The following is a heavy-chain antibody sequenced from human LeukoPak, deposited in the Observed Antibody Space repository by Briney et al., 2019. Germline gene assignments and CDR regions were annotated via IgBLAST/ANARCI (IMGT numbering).Heavy chain of an antibody. D-gene: IGHD6-19*01. CDR1: GFTFSSYE. CDR2: ISFDGNNK. V-gene: IGHV3-30*18. CDR3: AKSNLAVAGTGAIEWADY. Sequence: GGSLRLSCAASGFTFSSYEMNWVRQAPGKGLEWVAVISFDGNNKYSLDSVRGRFTISRDNSKNTVYLQMHSLRKEDTAVYYCAKSNLAVAGTGAIEWADYWGQGTLVTVSS. J-gene: IGHJ4*02.